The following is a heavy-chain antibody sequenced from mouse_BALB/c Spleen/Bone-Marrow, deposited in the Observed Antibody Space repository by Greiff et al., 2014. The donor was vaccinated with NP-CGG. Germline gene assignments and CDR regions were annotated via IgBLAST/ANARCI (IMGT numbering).Heavy chain of an antibody. CDR2: ILPGSGST. Sequence: VQLQQSGAELMKPGASVKISCKATGYTFSSYWIEWVKQRPGHGLEWIGEILPGSGSTNYNEKSKGKATFTADTSSNTAYMQLSSLTSEDSAVYYCASFYGRFAYWGQGTLVTVSA. D-gene: IGHD1-1*02. J-gene: IGHJ3*01. CDR1: GYTFSSYW. CDR3: ASFYGRFAY. V-gene: IGHV1-9*01.